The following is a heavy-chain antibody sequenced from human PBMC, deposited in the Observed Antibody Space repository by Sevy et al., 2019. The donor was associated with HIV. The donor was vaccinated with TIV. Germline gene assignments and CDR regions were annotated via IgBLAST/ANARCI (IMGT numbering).Heavy chain of an antibody. V-gene: IGHV3-30*02. D-gene: IGHD5-18*01. Sequence: GGSLRLSCAASGFIFSTYAMHWVRQAPGKGLEWVAFIRHDGNNNYYADSLKGRFTISGDNSKNTLYLQMNSLRSEDTAVYYCAKESGYSYGYDYWGQGTLVTVSS. CDR1: GFIFSTYA. CDR3: AKESGYSYGYDY. CDR2: IRHDGNNN. J-gene: IGHJ4*02.